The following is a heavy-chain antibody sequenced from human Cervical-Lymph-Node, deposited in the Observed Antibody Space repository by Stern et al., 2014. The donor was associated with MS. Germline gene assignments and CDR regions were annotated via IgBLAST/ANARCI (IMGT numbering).Heavy chain of an antibody. CDR3: TRDEGHAEYYQH. V-gene: IGHV1-69*01. CDR1: GGTFGGYA. CDR2: IVPMFGTA. J-gene: IGHJ1*01. Sequence: QVQLVQSGAEVKQPGSSVKVSCKASGGTFGGYAVSWVRQAPRQGLEWMGGIVPMFGTANYEQKFQDRATMTADASTNTAYMELSSLTSEDTAMYYCTRDEGHAEYYQHWGQGTLITVSS.